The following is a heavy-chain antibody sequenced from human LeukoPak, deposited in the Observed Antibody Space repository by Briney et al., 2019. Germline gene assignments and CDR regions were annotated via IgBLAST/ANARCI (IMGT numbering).Heavy chain of an antibody. Sequence: SETLSLTCAVYGGSFSDYYWSWIRQPPGKGLEWIGEINHSGSTNYNPSLKSRVTISVDTSKNQFSLKLSSVTAADTAVYYCARGRGIARSAGSSTLSYWGQGTLVTVSS. V-gene: IGHV4-34*01. CDR2: INHSGST. J-gene: IGHJ4*02. D-gene: IGHD6-6*01. CDR1: GGSFSDYY. CDR3: ARGRGIARSAGSSTLSY.